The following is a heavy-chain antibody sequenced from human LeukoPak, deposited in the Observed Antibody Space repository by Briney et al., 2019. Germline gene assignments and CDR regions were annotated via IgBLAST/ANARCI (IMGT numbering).Heavy chain of an antibody. CDR3: ARADLRAYYYGSGGGAFDY. CDR2: TYHDGGT. Sequence: SETLSLTCTVSGGSISGSYWSWIRQPPGKRLEWIGFTYHDGGTNYNPSFKSRVSISVDTSKNQYSLKLSSVTAADTAVYYCARADLRAYYYGSGGGAFDYWGQGTLVTVSS. V-gene: IGHV4-59*12. D-gene: IGHD3-10*01. CDR1: GGSISGSY. J-gene: IGHJ4*02.